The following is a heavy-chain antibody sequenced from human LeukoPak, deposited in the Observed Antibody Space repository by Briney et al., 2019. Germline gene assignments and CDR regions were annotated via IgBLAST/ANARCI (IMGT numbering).Heavy chain of an antibody. V-gene: IGHV3-48*03. CDR2: FAGSDTTK. CDR3: TTLGYHLDS. CDR1: GFDFGAYE. J-gene: IGHJ4*02. Sequence: GGSLRLSCAASGFDFGAYEMNWVRQAPGKGREWVAYFAGSDTTKYYADSVGGRFTISRDNAKNSLYLQMNSLRAEDTALYYCTTLGYHLDSWGQGTLVTVSS. D-gene: IGHD3-22*01.